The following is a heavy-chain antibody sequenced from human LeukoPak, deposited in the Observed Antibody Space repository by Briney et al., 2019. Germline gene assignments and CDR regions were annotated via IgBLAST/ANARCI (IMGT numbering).Heavy chain of an antibody. Sequence: SETLSLTCAVYGGSFSGYYWSWIRQPPGKGLEWIGEINHSGSTNCNPSLKSRVTISVDTSKNQFSLKLSSVTAADTAVYYCAREGVSYCSSTSCPLGYWGQGTLVTVSS. V-gene: IGHV4-34*01. J-gene: IGHJ4*02. CDR1: GGSFSGYY. CDR2: INHSGST. D-gene: IGHD2-2*01. CDR3: AREGVSYCSSTSCPLGY.